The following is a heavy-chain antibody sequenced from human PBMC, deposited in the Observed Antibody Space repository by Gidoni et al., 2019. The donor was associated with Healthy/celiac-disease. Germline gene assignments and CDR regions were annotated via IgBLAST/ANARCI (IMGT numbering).Heavy chain of an antibody. CDR1: GYTFTSYD. J-gene: IGHJ4*02. V-gene: IGHV1-8*01. D-gene: IGHD6-6*01. Sequence: GAEVKKTGASVKVSCKASGYTFTSYDINWVRQATGQGLEWMGWMNPNSGNTGYSQKFQGRVTMTRNTSISKDYMELSILSSKNTAVDYCESGNDRPNPYYFDYRGQGTLVTVSS. CDR3: ESGNDRPNPYYFDY. CDR2: MNPNSGNT.